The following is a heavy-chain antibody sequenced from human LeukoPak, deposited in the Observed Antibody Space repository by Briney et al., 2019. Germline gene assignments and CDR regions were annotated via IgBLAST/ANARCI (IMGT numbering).Heavy chain of an antibody. CDR3: ARGEYSSSWYPAPFDY. Sequence: GGSLRLSCAASGFTFSSDWMHWVRQAPGKGLVWVSRINSDGSSTSYADSVKGRFTISRDNAKNTLYLQMNSLRAEDTAVYYCARGEYSSSWYPAPFDYWGQGTLVTVSS. D-gene: IGHD6-13*01. J-gene: IGHJ4*02. CDR2: INSDGSST. CDR1: GFTFSSDW. V-gene: IGHV3-74*01.